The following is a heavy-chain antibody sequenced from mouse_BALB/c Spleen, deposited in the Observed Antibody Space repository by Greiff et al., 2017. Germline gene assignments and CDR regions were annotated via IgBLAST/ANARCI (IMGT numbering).Heavy chain of an antibody. CDR2: IYPGSGST. Sequence: LQQPGSELVRPGASVKLSCKASGYTFTSYWMHWVKQRHGQGLEWIGNIYPGSGSTNYDEKFKSKGTLTVDTSSSTAYMHLSSLTSEDSAVYYCTRYSSGYLAYWGQGTLVTVSA. V-gene: IGHV1S22*01. CDR3: TRYSSGYLAY. CDR1: GYTFTSYW. D-gene: IGHD3-1*01. J-gene: IGHJ3*01.